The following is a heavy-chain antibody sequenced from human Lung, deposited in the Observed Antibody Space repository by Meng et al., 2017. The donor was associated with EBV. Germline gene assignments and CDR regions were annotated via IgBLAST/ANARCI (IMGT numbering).Heavy chain of an antibody. V-gene: IGHV3-74*01. J-gene: IGHJ4*02. D-gene: IGHD3-16*02. Sequence: EVQLVESGGGLVQPGGSLGLSCAASGFAFSSYWMHWVRQAPGKGLVWVSRITSDGSSTSYADSVKGRFTISRDNAKSTVYLQMNSLRAEDTAVYYCVRDYPSFYPWGQGTLVTVSS. CDR3: VRDYPSFYP. CDR1: GFAFSSYW. CDR2: ITSDGSST.